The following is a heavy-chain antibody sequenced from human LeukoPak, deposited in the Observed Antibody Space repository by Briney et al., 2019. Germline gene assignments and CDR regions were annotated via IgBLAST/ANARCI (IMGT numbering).Heavy chain of an antibody. J-gene: IGHJ5*02. CDR3: AKERLPYDILTLTNWFDP. D-gene: IGHD3-9*01. CDR1: GFTFSSYA. CDR2: ISVSGGST. Sequence: GGSLRLSCAASGFTFSSYAMSWVRQAPGKGLEWVSAISVSGGSTYYADSVKGRFTISRDNSKNTLYLQMNSLRAEDTAVYYCAKERLPYDILTLTNWFDPWGQGTLVTVSS. V-gene: IGHV3-23*01.